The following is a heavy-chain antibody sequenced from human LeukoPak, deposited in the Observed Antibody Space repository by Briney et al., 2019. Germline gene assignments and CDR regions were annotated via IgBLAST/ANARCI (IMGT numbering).Heavy chain of an antibody. CDR2: IIPIFGTA. J-gene: IGHJ4*02. CDR3: ARLPHGGYGSGSPYYFDY. D-gene: IGHD3-10*01. Sequence: ASVTVSCKASGGTFSSYAISWVRQAPGQGLEWMGGIIPIFGTANYAQKFQGRVTITADKSTSTAYMELSSLRSEDTAVYYCARLPHGGYGSGSPYYFDYWGQGTLVTVSS. V-gene: IGHV1-69*06. CDR1: GGTFSSYA.